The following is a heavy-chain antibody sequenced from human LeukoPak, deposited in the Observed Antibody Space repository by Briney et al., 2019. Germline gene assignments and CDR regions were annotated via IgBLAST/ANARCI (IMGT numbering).Heavy chain of an antibody. CDR1: GDSISSSSYY. D-gene: IGHD6-13*01. J-gene: IGHJ4*02. CDR2: ISYSGST. Sequence: KTSETLSLTCTVSGDSISSSSYYWGWIRQPPGKGLEWIGSISYSGSTYYNPSLKSRITISVDTSKNQFSLKLSSVTAADTAVYYCARDVTAAFDYWGQGTLVTVSS. CDR3: ARDVTAAFDY. V-gene: IGHV4-39*07.